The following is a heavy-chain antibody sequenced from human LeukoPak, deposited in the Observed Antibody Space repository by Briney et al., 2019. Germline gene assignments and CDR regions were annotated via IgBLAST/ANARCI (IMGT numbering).Heavy chain of an antibody. CDR1: GYTFTSYG. CDR3: ARVLGSIAARRNWFDP. Sequence: GASVKVSCKASGYTFTSYGISWVRQAPGQGLEWMGIINPSGGSTSYAQKFQGRVTITRNTSISTAYMELSSLRSEDTAVYYCARVLGSIAARRNWFDPWGQGTLVTVSS. V-gene: IGHV1-8*03. J-gene: IGHJ5*02. CDR2: INPSGGST. D-gene: IGHD6-6*01.